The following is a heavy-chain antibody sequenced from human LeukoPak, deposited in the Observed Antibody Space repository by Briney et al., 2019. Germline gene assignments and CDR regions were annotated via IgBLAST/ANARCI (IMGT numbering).Heavy chain of an antibody. CDR2: ISTSGGTT. J-gene: IGHJ4*02. CDR1: GFTLYNFA. CDR3: AIMHRYYDGSGYWVQ. V-gene: IGHV3-23*01. D-gene: IGHD3-22*01. Sequence: GSLRRSCSASGFTLYNFAMSRVPPAPGKGLEGGLRISTSGGTTSYADSVKGRFTISRDNPRNTLYMQMNSLRAEDTAVYYCAIMHRYYDGSGYWVQWGQGTLVTVSS.